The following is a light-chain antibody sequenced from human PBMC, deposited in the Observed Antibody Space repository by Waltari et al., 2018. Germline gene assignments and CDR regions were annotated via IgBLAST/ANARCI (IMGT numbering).Light chain of an antibody. CDR1: SGRIAPNS. V-gene: IGLV6-57*02. J-gene: IGLJ2*01. Sequence: FMLTQPHSVSESPGKTVTISCTASSGRIAPNSVHWYQPRPGSAPTTVIYDDRQRPSGVPDRFSGSIDDFSNSASLTISELQTEDEADYYCQSYYNRSLVFGGGTRLTVL. CDR2: DDR. CDR3: QSYYNRSLV.